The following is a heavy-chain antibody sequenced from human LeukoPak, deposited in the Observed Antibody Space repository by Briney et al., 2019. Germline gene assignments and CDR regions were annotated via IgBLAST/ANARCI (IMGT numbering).Heavy chain of an antibody. V-gene: IGHV3-7*01. J-gene: IGHJ4*02. CDR1: GFTFSNYW. CDR2: IVQDGSET. CDR3: VNYRNEYDQGEPRLHY. Sequence: GGSLRLSCAASGFTFSNYWMTWVRQVPGGGLEWVANIVQDGSETNYVDSVKGRFTISRDNARNPVYLQMNSLRPEDAAVYFCVNYRNEYDQGEPRLHYWGQGTVITVSS. D-gene: IGHD3-16*01.